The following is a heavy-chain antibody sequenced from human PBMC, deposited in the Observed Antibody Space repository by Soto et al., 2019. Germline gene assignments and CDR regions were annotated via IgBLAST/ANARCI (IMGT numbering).Heavy chain of an antibody. J-gene: IGHJ5*02. D-gene: IGHD6-19*01. V-gene: IGHV4-34*01. Sequence: SETLSLTCAVYGGSFSGYYWSWIRQPPGKGLEWIGEINHSGSTNYNPSLKSRVTISVDTSKNQFSLKLSSVTAADTAVYYCARYSSGWYLQGGVWFDPWGPGTMVTVSS. CDR3: ARYSSGWYLQGGVWFDP. CDR2: INHSGST. CDR1: GGSFSGYY.